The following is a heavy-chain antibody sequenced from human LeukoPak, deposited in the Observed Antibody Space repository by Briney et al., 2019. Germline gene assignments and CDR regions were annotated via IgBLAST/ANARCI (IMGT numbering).Heavy chain of an antibody. D-gene: IGHD5-12*01. V-gene: IGHV3-30*02. CDR2: VRYDESNE. J-gene: IGHJ4*02. Sequence: GGSLRLSCQTSGFVFSNYGMHWVRQAPDKGLEWEAFVRYDESNEYYADSVKGRFTISRDNSRNTLYLHMNSLRAEDTGVYSCAKDSNSGYVSVGPDYWGLGTLVTVSS. CDR3: AKDSNSGYVSVGPDY. CDR1: GFVFSNYG.